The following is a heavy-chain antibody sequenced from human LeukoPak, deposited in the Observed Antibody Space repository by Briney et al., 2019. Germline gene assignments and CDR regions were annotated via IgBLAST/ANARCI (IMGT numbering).Heavy chain of an antibody. CDR2: MNPDSGTT. J-gene: IGHJ4*02. D-gene: IGHD6-19*01. CDR3: ASVYSTGWYFDY. Sequence: GASVKVSCKASGYTFTGYYLHWVRQAPGQGLEWMGWMNPDSGTTNYARKFQGRVTMTRDTSISTAYMELSTLNSDDTAIYYCASVYSTGWYFDYWGQGTLVTVSS. CDR1: GYTFTGYY. V-gene: IGHV1-2*02.